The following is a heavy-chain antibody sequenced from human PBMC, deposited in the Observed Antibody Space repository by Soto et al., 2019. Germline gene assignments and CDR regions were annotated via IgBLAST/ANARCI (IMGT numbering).Heavy chain of an antibody. CDR3: AKGNTIGVYHAMDV. CDR1: GYSFISYD. V-gene: IGHV1-8*01. J-gene: IGHJ6*02. CDR2: MNPKSANT. Sequence: ASVKVSCKTSGYSFISYDSNWVRQATGQGLEWMGWMNPKSANTGYAQKFQGRVTMTRNTSINTAYMELSSLRSEDTAVYYCAKGNTIGVYHAMDVWGQGTTVTVSS.